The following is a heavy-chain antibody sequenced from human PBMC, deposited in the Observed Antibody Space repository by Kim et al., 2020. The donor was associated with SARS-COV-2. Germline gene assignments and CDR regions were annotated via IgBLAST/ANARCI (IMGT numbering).Heavy chain of an antibody. CDR3: AREGTYYYFDY. Sequence: GGSLRLSCAASGITFRTYAMHWVRQAPGKGLEWVAEISYDGSQKHYAESVKGRFTISRDNSKNTLYLQMNSPQAEDTAIYYCAREGTYYYFDYWGQGTLV. D-gene: IGHD2-21*01. V-gene: IGHV3-30*04. J-gene: IGHJ4*02. CDR1: GITFRTYA. CDR2: ISYDGSQK.